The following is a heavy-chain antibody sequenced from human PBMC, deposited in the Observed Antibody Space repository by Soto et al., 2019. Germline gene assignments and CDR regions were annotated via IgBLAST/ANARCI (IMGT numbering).Heavy chain of an antibody. D-gene: IGHD2-2*01. CDR2: IIPIFGTA. Sequence: SVKVSCKASGGTFSSYAISWVRQAPGQGLEWMGGIIPIFGTANYAQKFQGRVTITADESTSTAYMELSSLRSEDTAVYYCARMRHDSKYQLQNYYYGMDVWGQGTTVTVSS. V-gene: IGHV1-69*13. CDR1: GGTFSSYA. CDR3: ARMRHDSKYQLQNYYYGMDV. J-gene: IGHJ6*02.